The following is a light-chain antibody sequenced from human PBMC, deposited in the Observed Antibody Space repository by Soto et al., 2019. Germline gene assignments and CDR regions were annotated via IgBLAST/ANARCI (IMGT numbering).Light chain of an antibody. J-gene: IGKJ3*01. CDR1: QSFSSTY. V-gene: IGKV3D-20*02. CDR2: GAS. Sequence: EIVMTQSPATLSVSPGERATLSCRASQSFSSTYLAWYQQKPGQAPRLLVYGASNRAPGIPARFSGSGSGTDFTLTISSLEPEDFAVYHCLQRSIGFTFGPGTKVDIK. CDR3: LQRSIGFT.